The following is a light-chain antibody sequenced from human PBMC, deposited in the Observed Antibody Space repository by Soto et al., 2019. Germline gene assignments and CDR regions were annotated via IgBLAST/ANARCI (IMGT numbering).Light chain of an antibody. CDR2: DAS. V-gene: IGKV1-5*01. CDR3: QQYSSYFPRT. CDR1: QSISSW. J-gene: IGKJ2*01. Sequence: DIQMTQSPSTLSASVGDRVTITCRASQSISSWLAWYQQKPGKDPKLLIYDASSLESGVPSRFSGSGSGTELTLSICSLQPDDFATYYRQQYSSYFPRTFGQGTKQEIK.